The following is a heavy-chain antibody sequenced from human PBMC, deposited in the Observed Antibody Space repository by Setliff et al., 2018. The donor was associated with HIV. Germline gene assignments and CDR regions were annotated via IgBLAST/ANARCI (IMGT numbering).Heavy chain of an antibody. CDR1: GGSISSSNW. D-gene: IGHD3-3*01. CDR2: IYHSGST. Sequence: SETMSLTCAVSGGSISSSNWWRWVRQPPGKGLEWIGEIYHSGSTNYNASLKSRVTISVDKSKNQFSLKLSSVTAADTAVYYCASSNNFWSGLDYWGQGTLVTVSS. V-gene: IGHV4-4*02. CDR3: ASSNNFWSGLDY. J-gene: IGHJ4*02.